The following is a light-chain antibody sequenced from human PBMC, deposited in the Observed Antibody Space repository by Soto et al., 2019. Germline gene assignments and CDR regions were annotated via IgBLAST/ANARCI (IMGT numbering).Light chain of an antibody. CDR3: SSYTSSNTYV. CDR1: SSDVGSYNR. V-gene: IGLV2-18*02. J-gene: IGLJ1*01. Sequence: QAVVTQPPSVSGSPGQSVTISCTGTSSDVGSYNRVSWYQQPPGTAPKLMIYDVSNRPSGVPDRFSGSKSGNTASLTISGLQAEDEADYYCSSYTSSNTYVFGTGTQLTVL. CDR2: DVS.